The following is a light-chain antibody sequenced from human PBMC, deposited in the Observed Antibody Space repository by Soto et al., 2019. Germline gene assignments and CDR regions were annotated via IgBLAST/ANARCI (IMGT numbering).Light chain of an antibody. V-gene: IGKV3-20*01. Sequence: SVLTQSPGTLSLSPGERATLSCRATQSVTNNYFAWYQQKPGQSPRLLIYGVSSRATDIQDRFSGSGFGTDFPLTISRLEPEDFVVYYCQQYSSLPHTFGQGTKLEVK. J-gene: IGKJ2*01. CDR1: QSVTNNY. CDR2: GVS. CDR3: QQYSSLPHT.